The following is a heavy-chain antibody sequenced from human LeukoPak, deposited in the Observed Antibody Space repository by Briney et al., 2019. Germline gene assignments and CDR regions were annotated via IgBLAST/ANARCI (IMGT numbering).Heavy chain of an antibody. D-gene: IGHD1-26*01. V-gene: IGHV4-31*03. CDR1: GGSISSGGYY. CDR2: IYYSGST. J-gene: IGHJ5*02. CDR3: ARGVSVGNWFDP. Sequence: SQTLSLTCTVSGGSISSGGYYWSWIRQHPGKGLEWIGYIYYSGSTYYNPSLKSRVTISVDTSKNQFSLKLSSVTAADTAVYYCARGVSVGNWFDPWGQGTLVTVSS.